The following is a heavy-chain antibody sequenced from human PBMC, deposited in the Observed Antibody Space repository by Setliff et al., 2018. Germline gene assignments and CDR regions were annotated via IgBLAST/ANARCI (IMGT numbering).Heavy chain of an antibody. D-gene: IGHD3-10*01. CDR3: VRGKKLITMVRGVILGGRYYYYYMDV. Sequence: ASVKVSCKASGFTFTNYDINWVRRATGQGLEWMGWMNPNSDNTGYAQKFQGRVTMTRNTSISTAYMELSSLRSEDTAVYFCVRGKKLITMVRGVILGGRYYYYYMDVWGKGTTVTVSS. CDR1: GFTFTNYD. J-gene: IGHJ6*03. CDR2: MNPNSDNT. V-gene: IGHV1-8*02.